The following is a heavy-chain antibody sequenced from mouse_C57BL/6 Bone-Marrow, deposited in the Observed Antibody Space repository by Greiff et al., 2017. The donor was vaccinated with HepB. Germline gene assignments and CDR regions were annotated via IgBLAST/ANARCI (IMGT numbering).Heavy chain of an antibody. CDR2: IHPNSGST. J-gene: IGHJ4*01. D-gene: IGHD1-1*01. Sequence: QVQLQQPGAELVKPGASVKLSCKASGYTFTSYWMHWVKQRPGQGLEWIGMIHPNSGSTNYNEKFKSKATLTVDKSSSTAYMQLSSLTSEDSAVYYCALLLRYYAMDYWGQGTSVTVSS. V-gene: IGHV1-64*01. CDR1: GYTFTSYW. CDR3: ALLLRYYAMDY.